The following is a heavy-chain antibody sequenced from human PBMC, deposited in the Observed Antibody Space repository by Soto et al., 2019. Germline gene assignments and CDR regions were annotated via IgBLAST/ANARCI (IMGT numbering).Heavy chain of an antibody. V-gene: IGHV4-39*01. D-gene: IGHD4-17*01. J-gene: IGHJ4*02. CDR2: IYYSGST. Sequence: SETLSLTCTVSGGSISSSSCYWGWIRQPPGKGLEWIGSIYYSGSTYYNPSLKSRVTISVDTSKNQFSLKLSSVTAADTAVYYCARRNGDYSYYFDYWGQGTLVTVSS. CDR1: GGSISSSSCY. CDR3: ARRNGDYSYYFDY.